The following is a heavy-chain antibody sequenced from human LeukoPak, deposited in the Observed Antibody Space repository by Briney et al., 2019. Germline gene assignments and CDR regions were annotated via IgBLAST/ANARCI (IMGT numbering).Heavy chain of an antibody. V-gene: IGHV3-7*01. CDR2: IKQDGSEK. CDR1: GFTFSSYS. J-gene: IGHJ4*02. D-gene: IGHD3-9*01. CDR3: ARDEGERYFDWLPYYFDY. Sequence: GGSLRLSCAASGFTFSSYSMTWVRQAPGKGLEWVANIKQDGSEKYYVDSVKGRFTISRDNAKNSLYLQMNSLRAEDTAVYYCARDEGERYFDWLPYYFDYWGQGTLVTVSS.